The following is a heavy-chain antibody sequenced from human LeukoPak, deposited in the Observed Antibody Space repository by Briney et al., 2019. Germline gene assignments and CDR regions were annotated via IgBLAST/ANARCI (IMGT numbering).Heavy chain of an antibody. CDR3: ARSFPGYCSGGSCYSFGDYYYYMDV. CDR2: INPNSGGT. V-gene: IGHV1-2*02. D-gene: IGHD2-15*01. J-gene: IGHJ6*03. Sequence: GASVKVSCKASGYTFTGYYMHWVRQAPGQGLEWMGWINPNSGGTNYAQKFQGRVTMTRDTSISTAYMELSRLRSDDTAVYYCARSFPGYCSGGSCYSFGDYYYYMDVWGKGTTVTVSS. CDR1: GYTFTGYY.